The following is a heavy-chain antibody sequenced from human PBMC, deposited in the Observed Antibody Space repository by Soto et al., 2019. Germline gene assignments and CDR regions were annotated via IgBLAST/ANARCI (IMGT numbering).Heavy chain of an antibody. J-gene: IGHJ4*02. CDR3: ARDLTSGLGY. Sequence: GGSLRLSCAASGFTFSSYAMHWVRQAPGKGLEWEAVISYDGSNKYYADSVKGRFTISRDNSKNTLYLQMNSLRAEDTAVYYCARDLTSGLGYWGPGTLVNVSS. CDR2: ISYDGSNK. D-gene: IGHD3-10*01. CDR1: GFTFSSYA. V-gene: IGHV3-30-3*01.